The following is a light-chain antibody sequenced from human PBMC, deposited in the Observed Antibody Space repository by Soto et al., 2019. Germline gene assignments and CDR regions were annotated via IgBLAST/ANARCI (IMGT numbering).Light chain of an antibody. CDR3: SSYTSSSTPYV. CDR2: DVT. Sequence: QSVLTQPASVSGSPGQSITISCTGTSSDVGGYSYVSWYQQHPVKAPKLMIYDVTNRPSGVSDRSSGSKSGNTASLTISGLQAEDEADYYCSSYTSSSTPYVFGTGTKVTVL. CDR1: SSDVGGYSY. J-gene: IGLJ1*01. V-gene: IGLV2-14*01.